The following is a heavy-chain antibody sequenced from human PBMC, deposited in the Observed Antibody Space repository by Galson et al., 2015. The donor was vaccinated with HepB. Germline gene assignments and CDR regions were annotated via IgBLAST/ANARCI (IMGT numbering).Heavy chain of an antibody. Sequence: SLRLSCAASGFTVSSNYMSWVRQAPGKGLEWVSVIYSGGSTYYADSVKGRFTISRDNSKNTLYLQMNSLSAEDTAVYYCARDGYSSSWYVRYFDLWGRGTLVTVSS. J-gene: IGHJ2*01. V-gene: IGHV3-66*01. CDR1: GFTVSSNY. CDR3: ARDGYSSSWYVRYFDL. CDR2: IYSGGST. D-gene: IGHD6-13*01.